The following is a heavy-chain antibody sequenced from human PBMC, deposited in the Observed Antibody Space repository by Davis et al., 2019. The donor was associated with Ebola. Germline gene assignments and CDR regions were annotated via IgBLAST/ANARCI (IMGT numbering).Heavy chain of an antibody. CDR3: AIGRCSGGSFYLDY. Sequence: PGGSLRPSCVASGITLTTNYTTWVSQAPGKGLEWVSVIYSGGSTYYADSVKGRVTISRDNSKNTLYLQMNSLRVKDTAVYYCAIGRCSGGSFYLDYWGQGTLFTVAS. CDR2: IYSGGST. CDR1: GITLTTNY. D-gene: IGHD2-15*01. V-gene: IGHV3-53*01. J-gene: IGHJ4*02.